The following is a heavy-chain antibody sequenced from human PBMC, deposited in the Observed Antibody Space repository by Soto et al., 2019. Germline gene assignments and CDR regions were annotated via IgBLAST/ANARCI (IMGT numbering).Heavy chain of an antibody. CDR3: ASPPFGAAARRNSYYGMDV. Sequence: GASVKVSCKASGGTFSSYAISWVRQAPGQGLEWMGGIIPIFGTANYAQKFQGRVTITADESTSTAYMELSSLRSEDTAVYYCASPPFGAAARRNSYYGMDVGGQGTTVPVS. CDR1: GGTFSSYA. V-gene: IGHV1-69*13. D-gene: IGHD6-13*01. J-gene: IGHJ6*02. CDR2: IIPIFGTA.